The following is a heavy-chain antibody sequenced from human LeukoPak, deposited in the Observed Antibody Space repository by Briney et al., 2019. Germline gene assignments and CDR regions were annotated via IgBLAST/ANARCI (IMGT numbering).Heavy chain of an antibody. CDR3: ARVASGYNYGDQFDF. V-gene: IGHV1-69*13. CDR1: GGTFSSYG. D-gene: IGHD5-18*01. Sequence: GASVKVSCKASGGTFSSYGISWVRQAPGQGLEWMGGIIPLFGTANYAQKFQGRLTISADESTSAVYMELTSLRSEDTAVYYCARVASGYNYGDQFDFWGQGTRVTVSS. J-gene: IGHJ4*02. CDR2: IIPLFGTA.